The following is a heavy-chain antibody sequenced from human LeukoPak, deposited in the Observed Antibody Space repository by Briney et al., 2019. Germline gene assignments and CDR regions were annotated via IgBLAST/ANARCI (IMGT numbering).Heavy chain of an antibody. CDR2: IFYDGSKT. CDR1: GFTFTTYG. V-gene: IGHV3-33*01. J-gene: IGHJ6*02. CDR3: ARDLSYFSLDV. Sequence: GGSLRLSCAASGFTFTTYGFYWVRQAPGQGLEWVSLIFYDGSKTDYADSVKGRFTISRDNSKNTVYLQMNSPRGEDTAVYYCARDLSYFSLDVRGQGTTVTVSS.